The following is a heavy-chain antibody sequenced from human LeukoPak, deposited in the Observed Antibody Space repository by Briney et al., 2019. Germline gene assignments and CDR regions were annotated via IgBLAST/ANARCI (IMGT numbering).Heavy chain of an antibody. J-gene: IGHJ3*01. CDR1: GYTFTSYY. CDR3: ARAGRGTRFGEF. V-gene: IGHV1-46*01. CDR2: INPSGGST. Sequence: GASVKVSCKASGYTFTSYYMHWVRQAPGQGLEWMGIINPSGGSTSYAQKFQGRVTMTRDTSISTAYMELSRLRSDDTAVYYCARAGRGTRFGEFWGQGTMVTVSS. D-gene: IGHD3-10*01.